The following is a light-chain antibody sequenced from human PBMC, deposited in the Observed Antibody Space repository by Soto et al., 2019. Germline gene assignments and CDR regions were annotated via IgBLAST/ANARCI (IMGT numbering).Light chain of an antibody. CDR2: AAT. J-gene: IGKJ3*01. V-gene: IGKV3-20*01. Sequence: IFVTQFSSNLVLAPGERANPPLRASPEIYHHSLAWYQHKRGQAPRLLIYAATVRATAVPDRFNGSGSGTDFALTISRLEPEDSAMYYCQQYGDSPFAFGPGTKLDVK. CDR3: QQYGDSPFA. CDR1: PEIYHHS.